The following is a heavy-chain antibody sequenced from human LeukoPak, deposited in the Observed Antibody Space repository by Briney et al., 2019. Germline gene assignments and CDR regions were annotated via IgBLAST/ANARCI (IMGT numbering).Heavy chain of an antibody. Sequence: SLRLSCAASGFTFSSYAMSWVRQAPGKGLEWVGRIITKTDGRTTDYAAPVKGRFTISRDDSKNTLYLQMNSLKTEDTAVYYCTTQTWGAAAGEVVGYWGQGTLVTVSS. D-gene: IGHD6-13*01. V-gene: IGHV3-15*01. CDR3: TTQTWGAAAGEVVGY. CDR1: GFTFSSYA. CDR2: IITKTDGRTT. J-gene: IGHJ4*02.